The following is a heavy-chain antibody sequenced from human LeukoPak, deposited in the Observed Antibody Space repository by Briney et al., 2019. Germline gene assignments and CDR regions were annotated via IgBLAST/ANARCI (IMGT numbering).Heavy chain of an antibody. D-gene: IGHD3-22*01. V-gene: IGHV4-34*01. Sequence: SETLSLTCAVYGGSFSGYYWSWIRQPPGNGLEWIGEINHSGSTNYNPSLKSRVTISVDTSKNQFSLKLSSVTAADTAVYYCACLTTADAFDIWGQGTMVTVSS. CDR2: INHSGST. CDR3: ACLTTADAFDI. J-gene: IGHJ3*02. CDR1: GGSFSGYY.